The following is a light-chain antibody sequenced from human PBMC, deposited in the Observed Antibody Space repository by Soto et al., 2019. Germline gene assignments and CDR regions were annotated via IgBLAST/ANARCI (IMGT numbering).Light chain of an antibody. CDR3: QQYDSCPFT. V-gene: IGKV1-5*01. J-gene: IGKJ3*01. CDR1: QRMTTW. CDR2: GAS. Sequence: DIQMTQSPSTLSASVGDRVTITCRASQRMTTWLAWYQQKPGKAPKLLISGASNLESGVPSRFSGRASGTEFTLTISSLQPDDFATYYCQQYDSCPFTFGPGTKVDI.